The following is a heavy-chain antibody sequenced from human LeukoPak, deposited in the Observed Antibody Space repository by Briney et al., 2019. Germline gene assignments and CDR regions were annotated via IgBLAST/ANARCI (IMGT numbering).Heavy chain of an antibody. Sequence: GGSLRLSCAASGFTFSTSRMYWVRQAPGKGLLWVSGIKSDGRETRYVDSVKGRFTISRDNSKNTLYLQMNSLRAEDTAVYYCAKDRRPYYGSGSPLDYWGQGTLVTVSS. J-gene: IGHJ4*02. D-gene: IGHD3-10*01. V-gene: IGHV3-74*01. CDR3: AKDRRPYYGSGSPLDY. CDR1: GFTFSTSR. CDR2: IKSDGRET.